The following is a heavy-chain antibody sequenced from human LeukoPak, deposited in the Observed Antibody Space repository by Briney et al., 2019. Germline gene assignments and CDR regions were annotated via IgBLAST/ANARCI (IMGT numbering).Heavy chain of an antibody. D-gene: IGHD3-22*01. Sequence: GGSLRLSCAASGFTFDNYAMSWVRQAPGKGLEWVSAISGSGGSTYYADPLKGRFTISRDNSKNTLYLQMNSLRAEDTALYYCAKDGIGGIYYDSSGYFDNWGQGTLVTVSS. CDR1: GFTFDNYA. CDR2: ISGSGGST. CDR3: AKDGIGGIYYDSSGYFDN. V-gene: IGHV3-23*01. J-gene: IGHJ4*02.